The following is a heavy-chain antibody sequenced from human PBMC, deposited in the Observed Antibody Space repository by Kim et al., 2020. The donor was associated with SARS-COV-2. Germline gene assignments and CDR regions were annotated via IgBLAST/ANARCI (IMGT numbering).Heavy chain of an antibody. CDR3: AGEGYSSSSVGRSYYYGMDV. CDR2: ISSSSSYI. Sequence: GGSLRLSCAASGFTFSSYSMNWVRQAPGKGLEWVSSISSSSSYIYYADSVKGRFTISRDNAKNSLYLQMNSLRAEDTAVYYCAGEGYSSSSVGRSYYYGMDVWGQGTMVTVSS. J-gene: IGHJ6*02. D-gene: IGHD6-6*01. V-gene: IGHV3-21*01. CDR1: GFTFSSYS.